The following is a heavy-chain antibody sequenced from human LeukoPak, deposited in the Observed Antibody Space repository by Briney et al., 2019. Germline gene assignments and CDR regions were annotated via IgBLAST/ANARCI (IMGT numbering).Heavy chain of an antibody. J-gene: IGHJ3*02. Sequence: PSETLSLTCTVSGYSISSGYYWGWIRQPPGKGLEWIGSIYHSGSTYYNPSLKSRVTISVDTSKNQFSLKLSSVTAADTAVYYCATRQYYYGSGSYYNYDAFDIWGQGTMVTVSS. V-gene: IGHV4-38-2*02. CDR1: GYSISSGYY. CDR2: IYHSGST. D-gene: IGHD3-10*01. CDR3: ATRQYYYGSGSYYNYDAFDI.